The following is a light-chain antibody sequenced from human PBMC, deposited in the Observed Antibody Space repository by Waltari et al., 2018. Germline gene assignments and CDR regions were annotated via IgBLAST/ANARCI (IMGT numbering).Light chain of an antibody. CDR1: QSVGRT. V-gene: IGKV3-20*01. Sequence: ELVLTQSHGTLSLPPGERATLTCRASQSVGRTLAWYKQKHGKAPRLLIYAASNRATGIPDRFSGSGSGTDFSLTISRLEPEDFAVYYCQHYVRLPATFGQGTKVAIK. CDR3: QHYVRLPAT. J-gene: IGKJ1*01. CDR2: AAS.